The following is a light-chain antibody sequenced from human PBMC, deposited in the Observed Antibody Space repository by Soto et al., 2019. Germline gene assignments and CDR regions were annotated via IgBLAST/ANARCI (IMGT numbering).Light chain of an antibody. CDR3: QNYNSAPRT. J-gene: IGKJ1*01. CDR2: DAS. Sequence: EIQITQPPSALSASVGDRVTITCRASRSISNWLAWYQQRPGIAPKLLIFDASILQSGVPSRFSGSGSGTEFTLTISSLQPEDVATYYCQNYNSAPRTFGQGTKVDI. V-gene: IGKV1-5*01. CDR1: RSISNW.